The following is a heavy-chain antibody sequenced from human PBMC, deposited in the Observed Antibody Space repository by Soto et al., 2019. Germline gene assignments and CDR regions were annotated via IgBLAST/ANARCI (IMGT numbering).Heavy chain of an antibody. D-gene: IGHD6-25*01. CDR2: IKSKSAGGTT. CDR1: GFIFTAAW. CDR3: TTGWSGTDY. V-gene: IGHV3-15*01. Sequence: EVQLVESGGGLVKPGGSLRLSCAASGFIFTAAWMNWVRQAPGKGLEWVGRIKSKSAGGTTEYAAPVKGRFIISRDDSKNMLYLQMNSLKIDDTAVYYCTTGWSGTDYWGQGTLVTVSS. J-gene: IGHJ4*02.